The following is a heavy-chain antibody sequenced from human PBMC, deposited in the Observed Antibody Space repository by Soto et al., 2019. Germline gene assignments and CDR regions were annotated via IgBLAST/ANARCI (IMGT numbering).Heavy chain of an antibody. Sequence: QVQLVQSGAEVKKPGSSVKVSCKASGGTFSSYAISWVRQAPGQGLEWMGGIIPIFGTANYAPKFQGRVTITADESTSTAYMELSSLRSEDTAVYYCARRVCSGGSCYSYYYYYGMDVWGQGTTVTVSS. J-gene: IGHJ6*02. CDR3: ARRVCSGGSCYSYYYYYGMDV. D-gene: IGHD2-15*01. CDR2: IIPIFGTA. CDR1: GGTFSSYA. V-gene: IGHV1-69*01.